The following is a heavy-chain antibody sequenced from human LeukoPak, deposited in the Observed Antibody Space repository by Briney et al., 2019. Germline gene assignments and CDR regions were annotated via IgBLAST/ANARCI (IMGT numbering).Heavy chain of an antibody. Sequence: ASVKVSCKASGNTFAGYYVHWVRQAPGQGLAWMGWISAHSGATNYAQKFQGRVTMTTDTSVTTAYMDLDRLESDDAAVYFCARGPIGGLRKGFDLWGQGTLVTVSS. CDR3: ARGPIGGLRKGFDL. CDR1: GNTFAGYY. V-gene: IGHV1-2*02. CDR2: ISAHSGAT. D-gene: IGHD1-26*01. J-gene: IGHJ4*02.